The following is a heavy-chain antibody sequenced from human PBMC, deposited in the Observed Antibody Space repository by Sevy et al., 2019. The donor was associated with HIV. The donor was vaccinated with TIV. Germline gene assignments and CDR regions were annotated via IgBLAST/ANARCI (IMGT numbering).Heavy chain of an antibody. CDR1: GFTFSSYS. J-gene: IGHJ1*01. Sequence: GGSLRLSCAASGFTFSSYSMNWVRQAPGKGLEWVSYISSSSSTIYYADSVKGRFPISRDNAKNSLYLQMNSLRAEDTAVYYCARGPTRIAAAGFAEYFQHWGQGTLVTVSS. CDR2: ISSSSSTI. D-gene: IGHD6-13*01. V-gene: IGHV3-48*01. CDR3: ARGPTRIAAAGFAEYFQH.